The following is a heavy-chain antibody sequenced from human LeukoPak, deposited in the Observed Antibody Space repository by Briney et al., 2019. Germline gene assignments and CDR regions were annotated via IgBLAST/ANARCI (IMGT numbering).Heavy chain of an antibody. CDR2: IIPIFGTA. V-gene: IGHV1-69*05. CDR3: ARPRGAAAGTEDAFDI. CDR1: GGTFSSYA. D-gene: IGHD6-13*01. J-gene: IGHJ3*02. Sequence: SVKVSCKASGGTFSSYAISWVRQAPGQGLEWMGRIIPIFGTANYAQKFQGRVTITTDESTSTAYMELSSLRSEDTAVYYCARPRGAAAGTEDAFDIWGQGTMVTVSS.